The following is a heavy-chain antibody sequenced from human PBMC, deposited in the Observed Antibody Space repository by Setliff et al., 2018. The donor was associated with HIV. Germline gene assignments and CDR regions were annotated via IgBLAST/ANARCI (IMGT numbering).Heavy chain of an antibody. CDR3: ARGATLLPGYSDRWEYFYMDV. CDR1: GGSISSNNFY. J-gene: IGHJ6*03. V-gene: IGHV4-39*01. D-gene: IGHD5-12*01. Sequence: PSETLSLTCTVSGGSISSNNFYWGWIRQPPGKGLEWIGTIYSSGDSFYDPSLKSRVTTSIDSSKNQFSLKLSSVTAADTAVYYCARGATLLPGYSDRWEYFYMDVWGKGTTVT. CDR2: IYSSGDS.